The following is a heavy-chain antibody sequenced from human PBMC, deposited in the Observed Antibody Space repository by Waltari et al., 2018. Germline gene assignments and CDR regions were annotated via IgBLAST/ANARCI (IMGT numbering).Heavy chain of an antibody. J-gene: IGHJ4*02. CDR2: INHSGST. CDR1: GGSFSGYY. CDR3: ARKVHNYYDSSGYFGFDY. D-gene: IGHD3-22*01. V-gene: IGHV4-34*01. Sequence: QVQLQQWGAGLLKPSETLSLTCAVYGGSFSGYYWSWIRQPPGKGLEWIGEINHSGSTNYNPSLKRRVTISVDTSKNQFSLKLSSVTAADTAVYYCARKVHNYYDSSGYFGFDYWGQGTLVTVSS.